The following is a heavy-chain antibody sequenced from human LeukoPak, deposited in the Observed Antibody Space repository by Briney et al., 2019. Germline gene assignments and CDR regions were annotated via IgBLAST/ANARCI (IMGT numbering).Heavy chain of an antibody. CDR1: GGSFSGYY. CDR3: ARILRGSGSYEYYFDY. D-gene: IGHD3-10*01. CDR2: IYYSGST. Sequence: PSETLSLTCAVYGGSFSGYYWSWIRQPPGKGLEWIGSIYYSGSTYYNPSLKSRVTISVDTSKNQFSLKLSSVTAADTAVYYCARILRGSGSYEYYFDYWGQGALVTVSS. V-gene: IGHV4-34*01. J-gene: IGHJ4*02.